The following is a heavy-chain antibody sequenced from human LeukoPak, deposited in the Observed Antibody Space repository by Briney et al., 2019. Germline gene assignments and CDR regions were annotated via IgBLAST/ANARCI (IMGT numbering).Heavy chain of an antibody. CDR3: AKDPYSSSPNNWFDP. J-gene: IGHJ5*02. CDR1: GFTFSSYA. CDR2: IRGSGGST. D-gene: IGHD6-6*01. V-gene: IGHV3-23*01. Sequence: GGSQSLSCAASGFTFSSYAMSWVRQAPGKGLEWVSAIRGSGGSTYYADSVKGRFIISRDNSKNTLYLQMNSLRAEDTAVYYCAKDPYSSSPNNWFDPWGQGTLVTVSS.